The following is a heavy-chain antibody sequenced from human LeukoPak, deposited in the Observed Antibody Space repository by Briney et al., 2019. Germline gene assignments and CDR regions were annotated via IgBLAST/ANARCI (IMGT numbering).Heavy chain of an antibody. CDR3: ARGGAAAGTFWFDP. J-gene: IGHJ5*02. CDR2: IIPILGIA. D-gene: IGHD6-13*01. Sequence: SVPVSCKASGGTFSSYAISWVRQAPGQGLEWMGRIIPILGIANYAQKFQGRVTITADKSTSTAYMELSSLRSEDTAVYYCARGGAAAGTFWFDPWGQGTLVTVSS. V-gene: IGHV1-69*04. CDR1: GGTFSSYA.